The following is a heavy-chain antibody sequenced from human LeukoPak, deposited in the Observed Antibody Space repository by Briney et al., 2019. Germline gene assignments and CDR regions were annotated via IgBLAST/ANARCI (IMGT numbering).Heavy chain of an antibody. J-gene: IGHJ4*02. D-gene: IGHD1-26*01. Sequence: GGSLRLSCAASGFTFSGHYMHWVRRAPGKGLVWVSHIKGDGSDTRYADSVEGRFIISRDNAKNTLYLQMKSLRAEDTGVYFCARDHRWSYDYWGQGTLVTVSS. CDR1: GFTFSGHY. CDR3: ARDHRWSYDY. V-gene: IGHV3-74*01. CDR2: IKGDGSDT.